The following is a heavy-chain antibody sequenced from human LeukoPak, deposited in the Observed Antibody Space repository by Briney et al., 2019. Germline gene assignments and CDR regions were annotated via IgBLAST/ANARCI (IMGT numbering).Heavy chain of an antibody. J-gene: IGHJ4*02. D-gene: IGHD5-12*01. CDR2: INASGGST. Sequence: ASVKVSCKASGYTFTSYYMHWVRQAPGQGLEWMGIINASGGSTSYAQKFQGRVTMTRDMSTSTVYMELSSLRSEDTAVYYCARDIPLPDIVATAYPGYYFDYWGQGTLVTVSS. V-gene: IGHV1-46*01. CDR1: GYTFTSYY. CDR3: ARDIPLPDIVATAYPGYYFDY.